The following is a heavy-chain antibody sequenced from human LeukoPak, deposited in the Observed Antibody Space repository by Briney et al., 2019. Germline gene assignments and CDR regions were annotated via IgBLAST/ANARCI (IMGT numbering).Heavy chain of an antibody. Sequence: GSSVKVSCKASGGTFSSYAISWVRQAPGQGLEWMGRIIPILGIANYAQKFQGRVTITADKSTSTAYMELSSLRSEDTAVYYCAREKTGYYDILTGLTTTRYYGMDVWGQGTTVTVSS. CDR3: AREKTGYYDILTGLTTTRYYGMDV. CDR1: GGTFSSYA. V-gene: IGHV1-69*04. D-gene: IGHD3-9*01. CDR2: IIPILGIA. J-gene: IGHJ6*02.